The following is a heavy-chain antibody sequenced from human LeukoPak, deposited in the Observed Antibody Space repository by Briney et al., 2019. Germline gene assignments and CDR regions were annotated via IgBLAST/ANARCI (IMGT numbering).Heavy chain of an antibody. CDR1: GSTFSSYH. CDR2: ISGGSTVI. J-gene: IGHJ4*02. D-gene: IGHD5-18*01. Sequence: GGSLRLFCTASGSTFSSYHMIWLRQAPGKGLEWVSYISGGSTVIDYADSVRGRFTISRDNAKNSLYLQMNSLRGEDTAVYYCARTRGYNYGYSDDWGQGTLVTVSS. CDR3: ARTRGYNYGYSDD. V-gene: IGHV3-48*01.